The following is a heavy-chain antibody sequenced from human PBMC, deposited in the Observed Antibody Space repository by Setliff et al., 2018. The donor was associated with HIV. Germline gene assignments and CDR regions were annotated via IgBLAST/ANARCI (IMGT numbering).Heavy chain of an antibody. V-gene: IGHV4-34*01. CDR1: NGSFNGYY. D-gene: IGHD1-7*01. Sequence: SETLSLTCAVYNGSFNGYYWSWIRQPPGKGLEWIGESNHSGNTTYNPSLKSRVTISVDTTKNQFSLKLNTVTAADTAVYYCHLEVPLMLGTAPPLWGQGTLVTVSS. J-gene: IGHJ4*02. CDR3: HLEVPLMLGTAPPL. CDR2: SNHSGNT.